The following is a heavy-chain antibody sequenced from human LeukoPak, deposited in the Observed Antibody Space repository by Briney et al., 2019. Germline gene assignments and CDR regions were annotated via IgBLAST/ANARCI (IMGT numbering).Heavy chain of an antibody. D-gene: IGHD7-27*01. J-gene: IGHJ5*02. V-gene: IGHV4-34*01. Sequence: PSETLSLTCAVYGGSLSDNYWSWIRQPPGKGLEWIGEINRGATTNYNPSLKSRLTMSVDTSQNHFSLKLSSLTAADTAVYYCARSPSRQNWDPRLYRWFDPWGQGTLVTVS. CDR1: GGSLSDNY. CDR3: ARSPSRQNWDPRLYRWFDP. CDR2: INRGATT.